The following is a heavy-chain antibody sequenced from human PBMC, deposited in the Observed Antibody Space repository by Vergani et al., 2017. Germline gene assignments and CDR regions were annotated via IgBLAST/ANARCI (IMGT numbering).Heavy chain of an antibody. Sequence: QVQLQQWGAGLLKPSETLSLTCAVYGGSFSGYYWSWIRQPPGKGLEWIGEINHSGSTNYNPSLKSRGTISVDTSKNQFSLKLSFVTAADTAVYYCAIGLPPYEFRYSYYYMDVWGKGTTVTVSS. CDR2: INHSGST. D-gene: IGHD3-10*01. CDR1: GGSFSGYY. CDR3: AIGLPPYEFRYSYYYMDV. J-gene: IGHJ6*03. V-gene: IGHV4-34*01.